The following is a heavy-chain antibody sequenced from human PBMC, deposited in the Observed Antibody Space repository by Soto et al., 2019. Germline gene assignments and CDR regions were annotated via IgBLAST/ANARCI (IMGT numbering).Heavy chain of an antibody. CDR3: AKRVAATHYYYYYMDV. CDR2: ISGSGGST. Sequence: GGSLRLSCAASGFTFSSYAMSWVRQAPGKGLEWVSAISGSGGSTYYADSVKGRFTISRDNSKNTLYLQMNSLRAEDTDVYYCAKRVAATHYYYYYMDVWGKGTTVTVSS. V-gene: IGHV3-23*01. D-gene: IGHD2-15*01. CDR1: GFTFSSYA. J-gene: IGHJ6*03.